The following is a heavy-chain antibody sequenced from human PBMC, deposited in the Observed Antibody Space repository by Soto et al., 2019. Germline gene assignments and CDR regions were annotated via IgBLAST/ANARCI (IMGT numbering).Heavy chain of an antibody. V-gene: IGHV3-11*01. Sequence: PGGSLRLSCAASGFTFSDDYMTWIRQAPGKGLEWVSYISSSGSTIDYADSVKGRFTISRDNAKNSLYLQMNSLRAEDTAVYYCARDLPRVIIDCYYYGMDVWGQGTTVTVSS. D-gene: IGHD3-3*01. CDR3: ARDLPRVIIDCYYYGMDV. CDR1: GFTFSDDY. CDR2: ISSSGSTI. J-gene: IGHJ6*02.